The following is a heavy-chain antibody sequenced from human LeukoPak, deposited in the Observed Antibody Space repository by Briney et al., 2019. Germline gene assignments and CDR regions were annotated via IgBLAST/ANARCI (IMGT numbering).Heavy chain of an antibody. CDR3: ARGTTAVAFLDY. V-gene: IGHV1-18*01. Sequence: ASVKVSCKASGYTFSNYGFSWVRQAPGQGLEWMGWISAYNGNTNYVQKLQGRVTMTTDTSTRTAYMELSSPRSEDTAVYYCARGTTAVAFLDYWGQGTLVTVSS. D-gene: IGHD6-19*01. J-gene: IGHJ4*02. CDR1: GYTFSNYG. CDR2: ISAYNGNT.